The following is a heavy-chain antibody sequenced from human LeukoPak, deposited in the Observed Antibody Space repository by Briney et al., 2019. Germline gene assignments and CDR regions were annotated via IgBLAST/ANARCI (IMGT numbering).Heavy chain of an antibody. Sequence: SETLSLTCTVSGGSISSYYWSWIRQPPGKGLEWIGYIYYSGSTNYNPSLKSRVTISVDTSKNQFSLKLSSVTAADTAVYYCARGARRGYSYGPRDYWGQGTLVTVSS. J-gene: IGHJ4*02. D-gene: IGHD5-18*01. CDR1: GGSISSYY. CDR2: IYYSGST. CDR3: ARGARRGYSYGPRDY. V-gene: IGHV4-59*12.